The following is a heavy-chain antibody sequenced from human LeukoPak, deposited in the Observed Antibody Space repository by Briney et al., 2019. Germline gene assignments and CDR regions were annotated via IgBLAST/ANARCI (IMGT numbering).Heavy chain of an antibody. J-gene: IGHJ6*03. CDR2: ISYDGSNK. CDR1: GFTFSSYG. D-gene: IGHD5-18*01. V-gene: IGHV3-30*18. Sequence: PGRSLRLSCAASGFTFSSYGMHWVRQAPGKGLEWVAVISYDGSNKYYADSVKGRFTISRDNSKNTLYLQMNSLRAEDTAVYYCAKGGYSNGRYYYYYMDVWGEGTTVTVSS. CDR3: AKGGYSNGRYYYYYMDV.